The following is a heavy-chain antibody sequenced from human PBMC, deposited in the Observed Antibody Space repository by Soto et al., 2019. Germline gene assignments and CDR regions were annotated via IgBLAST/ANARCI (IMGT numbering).Heavy chain of an antibody. Sequence: QVQVVQSGAEVKKPGASVKVSCKASGYTFTSYAMHWVRQAPGQRLERMGWINAGNGNTKYSQKFQGRVTITRYTTASTAYRELSSLRSEGTAVYYCPRDTAPSDVWGQGAKVTVSS. CDR1: GYTFTSYA. V-gene: IGHV1-3*01. J-gene: IGHJ6*02. D-gene: IGHD4-17*01. CDR2: INAGNGNT. CDR3: PRDTAPSDV.